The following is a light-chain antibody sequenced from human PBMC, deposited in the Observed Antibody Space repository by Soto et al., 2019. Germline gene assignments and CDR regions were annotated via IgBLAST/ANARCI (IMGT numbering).Light chain of an antibody. CDR2: GAP. V-gene: IGKV3-20*01. CDR3: KQYGSSPYT. CDR1: QTVSNY. J-gene: IGKJ2*01. Sequence: EIVLTQSPGTLSLSPGERATLSCRASQTVSNYLAWLQQTPGQAPRLLIYGAPSRATGIPDRFSGSGSGTDFTLTISRLEPEDFAVYYCKQYGSSPYTFGQGTKLEI.